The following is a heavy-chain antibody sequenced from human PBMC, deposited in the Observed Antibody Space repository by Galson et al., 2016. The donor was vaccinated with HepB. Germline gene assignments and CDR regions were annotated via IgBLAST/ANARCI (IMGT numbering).Heavy chain of an antibody. V-gene: IGHV4-4*02. J-gene: IGHJ4*02. Sequence: SETLSLTCAVSGGSISSHDWWSWVRQPPGKGLEWIGEIYHSGSTNYNTSLKSRVTISVDNFKNQFSLKLTSVTAADTAVYYCARNGFYCLDYWGQGILVTVSS. CDR2: IYHSGST. CDR1: GGSISSHDW. D-gene: IGHD2/OR15-2a*01. CDR3: ARNGFYCLDY.